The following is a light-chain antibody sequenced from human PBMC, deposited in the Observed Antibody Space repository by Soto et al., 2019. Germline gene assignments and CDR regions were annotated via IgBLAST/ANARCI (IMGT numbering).Light chain of an antibody. Sequence: RAIQSISTYLHWYKQKPGTDTKLLIYATSNLQSGVPSRSSGRRSWIDVIRITNSLQPEDFATYYCQQAYRTPWMVGKGTKVDIK. CDR1: QSISTY. CDR3: QQAYRTPWM. V-gene: IGKV1-39*01. CDR2: ATS. J-gene: IGKJ1*01.